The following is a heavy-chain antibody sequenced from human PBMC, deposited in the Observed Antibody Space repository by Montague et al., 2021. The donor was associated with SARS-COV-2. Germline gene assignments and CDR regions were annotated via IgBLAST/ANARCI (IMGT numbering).Heavy chain of an antibody. Sequence: YLSLSCSASGFIFDDYAMHWVRQAPGKGLEWVSGITWKSGRIAYADSVKGRFTVSRDNAKNSLYLQMNSLRAEDTALYYCAKDARKWELLPSYWYFDLWGRGTLVTVSS. J-gene: IGHJ2*01. D-gene: IGHD1-26*01. V-gene: IGHV3-9*01. CDR2: ITWKSGRI. CDR1: GFIFDDYA. CDR3: AKDARKWELLPSYWYFDL.